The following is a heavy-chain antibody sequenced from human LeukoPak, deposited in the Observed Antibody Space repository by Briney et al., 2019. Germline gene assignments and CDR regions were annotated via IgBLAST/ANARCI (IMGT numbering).Heavy chain of an antibody. Sequence: PSQTLSLTCAVSGGSISSGGYSWSWIRQPPGKGLEWIGYIYHSGSTYYNPSLKSRVTISVDRSKNQFSLKLSSVTAADTAVHYCARALHYYDSPYYFDYWGQGTLVTVSS. D-gene: IGHD3-22*01. V-gene: IGHV4-30-2*01. J-gene: IGHJ4*02. CDR1: GGSISSGGYS. CDR2: IYHSGST. CDR3: ARALHYYDSPYYFDY.